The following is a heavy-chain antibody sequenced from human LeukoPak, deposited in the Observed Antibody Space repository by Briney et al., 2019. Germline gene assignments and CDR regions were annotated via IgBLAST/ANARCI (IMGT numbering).Heavy chain of an antibody. CDR3: AGAVAGTGGIFDY. V-gene: IGHV4-59*12. Sequence: PSETLSLTCIVSGGSISDYYWSWIRQSPGRGLEWIGYINYSGSTNYNPSLKSRVTISADTSKNEFSLKLSSVTAADTAVYYCAGAVAGTGGIFDYWGQGTLVTVSS. CDR1: GGSISDYY. CDR2: INYSGST. J-gene: IGHJ4*02. D-gene: IGHD6-19*01.